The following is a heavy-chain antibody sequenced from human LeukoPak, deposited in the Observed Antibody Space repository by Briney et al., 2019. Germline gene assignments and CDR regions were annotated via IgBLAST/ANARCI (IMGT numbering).Heavy chain of an antibody. CDR1: GFTFSSYG. J-gene: IGHJ4*02. V-gene: IGHV3-30*18. CDR2: ISYDGSNK. D-gene: IGHD6-19*01. Sequence: GGSLRLSCAASGFTFSSYGMHWVRQAPGKGLEWVAVISYDGSNKYYADSVKGRLTISRDNSKNALYLQMNSLRAEDTAVYYCAKAQYSSGWSIDYWGQGTLVTVSS. CDR3: AKAQYSSGWSIDY.